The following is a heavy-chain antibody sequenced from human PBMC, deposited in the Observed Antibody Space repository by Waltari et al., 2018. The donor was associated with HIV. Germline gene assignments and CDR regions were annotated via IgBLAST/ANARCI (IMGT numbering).Heavy chain of an antibody. CDR1: GFTFSSYG. CDR2: RSYYGDNK. V-gene: IGHV3-30*03. CDR3: ARGASGWSPGY. Sequence: QVQLVESGGGVVQPGRSLRLSCAASGFTFSSYGMHWVRQAPGKGLVGVTVRSYYGDNKYYADSVKGRFTISRDNSKNTLYLQMNSLRPEDTAVYYCARGASGWSPGYWGQGTLVTVSS. D-gene: IGHD6-19*01. J-gene: IGHJ4*02.